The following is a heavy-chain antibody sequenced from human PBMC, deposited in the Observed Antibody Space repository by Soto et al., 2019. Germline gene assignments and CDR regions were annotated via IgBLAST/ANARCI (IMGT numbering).Heavy chain of an antibody. Sequence: QVQLVQSGAEVKKPGASVKVSCKASGYTFTSYGISWVRQAPGQGLEWMGWISAYNGNTNYAQKLQGRVTMTTDTATSTAYMELRSLRSDDTAVYYCGRDRTTVTHYYGMDVWGQGTTVTVSS. CDR1: GYTFTSYG. D-gene: IGHD4-4*01. J-gene: IGHJ6*02. CDR2: ISAYNGNT. CDR3: GRDRTTVTHYYGMDV. V-gene: IGHV1-18*01.